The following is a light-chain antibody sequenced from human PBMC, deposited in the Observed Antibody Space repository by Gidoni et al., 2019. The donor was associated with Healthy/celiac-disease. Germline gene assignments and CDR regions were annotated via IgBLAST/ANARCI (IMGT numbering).Light chain of an antibody. CDR1: QGISSY. J-gene: IGKJ1*01. Sequence: AIRMTQSPSSLYASTGDRVTITCRASQGISSYLAWYQQKPGKAPKLLIYAASTLQRGVPSRFSGSGSGTDFTLTISCLQSEDFATYYCQQYYSYPRTFXQXTKVEIK. V-gene: IGKV1-8*01. CDR3: QQYYSYPRT. CDR2: AAS.